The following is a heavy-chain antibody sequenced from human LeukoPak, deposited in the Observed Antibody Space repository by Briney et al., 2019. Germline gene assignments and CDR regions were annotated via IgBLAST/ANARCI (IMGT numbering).Heavy chain of an antibody. V-gene: IGHV4-39*07. CDR1: GGSISSSSYY. CDR2: IYYSGST. J-gene: IGHJ6*03. CDR3: ARAPYGSATNNYYMDV. Sequence: PSETPSLTCTVSGGSISSSSYYWGWIRQPPGKGLEWIGSIYYSGSTNYNPSLKSRVTISVDTSKNQFSLKLSSVTAADTAVYYCARAPYGSATNNYYMDVWGKGTTVTVSS. D-gene: IGHD3-10*01.